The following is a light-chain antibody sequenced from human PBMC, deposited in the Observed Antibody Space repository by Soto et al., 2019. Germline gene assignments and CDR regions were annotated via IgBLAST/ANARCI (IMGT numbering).Light chain of an antibody. J-gene: IGKJ4*01. CDR1: QSVSSN. CDR2: GAS. Sequence: DIVMTQSPATLSVSPGDTATLSCRASQSVSSNLAWFQQKPGQAPRLLISGASTRATGIPSRFSGSGSGTEFTLTISSLQSEDFAVYYCQQYNNWLTFGGGTKVDI. CDR3: QQYNNWLT. V-gene: IGKV3D-15*01.